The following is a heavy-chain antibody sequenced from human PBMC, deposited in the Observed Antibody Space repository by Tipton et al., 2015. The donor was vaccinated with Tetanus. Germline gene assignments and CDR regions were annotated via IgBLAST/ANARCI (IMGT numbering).Heavy chain of an antibody. Sequence: SLRLSCAASKFSFSRHSMNWVRQAPGEGLEWLALISYDGSSEYYADSVKGRFTISRDNSKNTLYLQMNSLSTEDTAVYYCARGMRYFDFWGQGTLVTVSS. CDR2: ISYDGSSE. J-gene: IGHJ4*02. CDR3: ARGMRYFDF. CDR1: KFSFSRHS. V-gene: IGHV3-30*03.